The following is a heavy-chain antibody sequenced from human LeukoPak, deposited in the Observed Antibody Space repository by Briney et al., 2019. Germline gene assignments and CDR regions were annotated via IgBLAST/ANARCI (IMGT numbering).Heavy chain of an antibody. CDR1: GGSFSGYY. J-gene: IGHJ4*02. V-gene: IGHV4-34*01. D-gene: IGHD1-26*01. CDR3: ARGVGATFGN. Sequence: SETLSLTCAVYGGSFSGYYWSWIRQPPGKGLEWIGEINHSGSTNYNPSLKSRVTISVDTSKNQFSLKLSSATAADTAVYYCARGVGATFGNWGQGTLVTVSS. CDR2: INHSGST.